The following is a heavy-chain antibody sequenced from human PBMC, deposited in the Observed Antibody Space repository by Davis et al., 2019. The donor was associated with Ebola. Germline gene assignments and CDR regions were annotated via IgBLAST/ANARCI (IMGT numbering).Heavy chain of an antibody. CDR3: ARVPSYGSYYYYYMDV. CDR2: INAGNGNT. J-gene: IGHJ6*03. V-gene: IGHV1-3*01. CDR1: GYTFTSYA. D-gene: IGHD5-18*01. Sequence: ASVKVSCKASGYTFTSYAMHWARQAPGQRLEWMGWINAGNGNTKYSQKFQGRVTITRDTSASTAYMELSSLRSEDTAVYYCARVPSYGSYYYYYMDVWGKGTTVTVSS.